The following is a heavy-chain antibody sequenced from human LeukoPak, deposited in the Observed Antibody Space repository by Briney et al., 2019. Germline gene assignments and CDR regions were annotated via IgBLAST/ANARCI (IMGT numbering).Heavy chain of an antibody. V-gene: IGHV4-34*01. J-gene: IGHJ2*01. Sequence: PAESQTLTCGVYRGSYNGYYWSWIRQPPGKALEWIGEINHSGSTNYNPSLKSRVTISLDTSKNQFSLKLSSVTAADTAVYYCARCDYGDYATSYYCWYFDLWGRGTLVTVSS. CDR1: RGSYNGYY. CDR3: ARCDYGDYATSYYCWYFDL. CDR2: INHSGST. D-gene: IGHD4-17*01.